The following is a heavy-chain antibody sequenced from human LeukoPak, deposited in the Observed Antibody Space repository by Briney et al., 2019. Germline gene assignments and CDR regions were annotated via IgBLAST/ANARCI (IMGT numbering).Heavy chain of an antibody. J-gene: IGHJ4*02. CDR2: IIPILGIA. CDR1: GGTFSSQA. D-gene: IGHD2-21*02. V-gene: IGHV1-69*04. Sequence: SVKVSCKASGGTFSSQAISWVRQAPGQGLEWMGRIIPILGIANYAQKFQGRVTITADKSTSTAYMELRSLRSEDTAVYYCARTVYCGGDCYTLFSYFDYWGQGTLVTVSS. CDR3: ARTVYCGGDCYTLFSYFDY.